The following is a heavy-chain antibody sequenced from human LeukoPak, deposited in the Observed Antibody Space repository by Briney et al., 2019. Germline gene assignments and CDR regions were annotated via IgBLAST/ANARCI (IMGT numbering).Heavy chain of an antibody. D-gene: IGHD3-10*01. Sequence: ASVKVSCKASGYTVTSYGISWVRQAPGQGLEWMGWMSAYNGNTNYAQKLQGRVTMTTDTSTSTASMELRSLRSDDTAVYYCARELTMVRAVTLVGDAFDIWGQGTMVTVSS. CDR3: ARELTMVRAVTLVGDAFDI. CDR1: GYTVTSYG. V-gene: IGHV1-18*04. J-gene: IGHJ3*02. CDR2: MSAYNGNT.